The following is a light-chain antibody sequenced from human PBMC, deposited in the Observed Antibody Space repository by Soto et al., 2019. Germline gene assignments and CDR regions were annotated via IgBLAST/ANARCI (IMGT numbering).Light chain of an antibody. CDR3: QQSYTTVSIT. CDR2: AAS. V-gene: IGKV1-39*01. Sequence: DIQMTQSPSSLSASVGDRVTITCRASQSISRNLNWYQHKPGKAPKLLIYAASSLQNGVPSRFSGSGSGTDFTLSISSLLPEDFATYYCQQSYTTVSITFGQGTRLEIK. J-gene: IGKJ5*01. CDR1: QSISRN.